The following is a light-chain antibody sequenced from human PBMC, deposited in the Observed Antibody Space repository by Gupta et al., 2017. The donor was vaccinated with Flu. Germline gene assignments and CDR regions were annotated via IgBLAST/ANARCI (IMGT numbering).Light chain of an antibody. Sequence: SITISCTGTSSDIGNYNYVSWYQHHPGKAPQLVIYEVDNRPSGVSSRFSASKSAHTASLTISGLQADDEADYYCSSYTGSSTVVFGGGTKVTVL. J-gene: IGLJ2*01. CDR2: EVD. CDR1: SSDIGNYNY. V-gene: IGLV2-14*01. CDR3: SSYTGSSTVV.